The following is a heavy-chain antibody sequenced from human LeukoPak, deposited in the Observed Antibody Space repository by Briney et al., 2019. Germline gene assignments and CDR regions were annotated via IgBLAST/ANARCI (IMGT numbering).Heavy chain of an antibody. CDR1: GGSISSYY. V-gene: IGHV4-59*01. D-gene: IGHD3-3*01. CDR2: IYYSGST. Sequence: SETLSLTCTVSGGSISSYYWSWTRQPPGKGLEWIGYIYYSGSTNYNPTLKSRVTISVDTSKNQFSLKLSSVTAADTAVYYCARDRDYDFWSGPILWGQGTTVTVSS. CDR3: ARDRDYDFWSGPIL. J-gene: IGHJ6*02.